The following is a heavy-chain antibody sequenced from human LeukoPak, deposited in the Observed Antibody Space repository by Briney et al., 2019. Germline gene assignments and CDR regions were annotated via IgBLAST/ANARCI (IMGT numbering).Heavy chain of an antibody. CDR1: GFTFSSYA. V-gene: IGHV3-23*01. CDR3: AKDTALMTVTTYDY. CDR2: ISGSGGST. Sequence: LPGGSLRLSCAASGFTFSSYAMGWVRQAPGKGLEWVSAISGSGGSTYYADSVKGRFTISRDNSKNMLYLQMNSLRAEDTAVYYCAKDTALMTVTTYDYWGQGTLVTVSS. D-gene: IGHD4-17*01. J-gene: IGHJ4*02.